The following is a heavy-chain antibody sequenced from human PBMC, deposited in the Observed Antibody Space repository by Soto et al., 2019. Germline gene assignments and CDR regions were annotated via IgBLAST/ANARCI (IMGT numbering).Heavy chain of an antibody. J-gene: IGHJ4*02. D-gene: IGHD4-17*01. CDR1: GGSISSGDYY. CDR2: IYYSGST. Sequence: QVQLQESGPGLVKPSQTLSLTCTVSGGSISSGDYYWSWIRQPPGKGLEWIGYIYYSGSTYYNPSLKSRVTISVDTSKNQFSLKLSSVTAADTAVYYCARFVSSYGDPIPLRFDYWGQGTLVTVSS. CDR3: ARFVSSYGDPIPLRFDY. V-gene: IGHV4-30-4*01.